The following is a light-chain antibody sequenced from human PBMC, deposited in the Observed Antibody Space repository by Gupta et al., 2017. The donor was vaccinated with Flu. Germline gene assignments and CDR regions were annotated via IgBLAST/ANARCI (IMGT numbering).Light chain of an antibody. V-gene: IGKV2-30*01. CDR3: MQGTHWPLT. CDR2: KVS. Sequence: DVVMTQSPLYLPVTRGQPASLSCWSSQSLIYTNGDTYLNWFHQRPGQSPRRLISKVSKRDSGVPDRFSGSGTGTNFTLKISRVEAEDVGLYYCMQGTHWPLTFGGGTRV. CDR1: QSLIYTNGDTY. J-gene: IGKJ4*01.